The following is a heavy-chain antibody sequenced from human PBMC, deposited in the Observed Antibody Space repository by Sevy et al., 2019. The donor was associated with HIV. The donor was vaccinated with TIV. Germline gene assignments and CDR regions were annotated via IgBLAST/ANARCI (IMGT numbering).Heavy chain of an antibody. Sequence: GGSLRLSCAASGFTFSSYAMRWVRQAPGKGLEWVSAISGSGGSTYYADSVKGRFTISRDNSKNTLSLQMNSLRAEDTAVYYCAKAGVYYYDFYYFDYWGQGTLVTVSS. CDR3: AKAGVYYYDFYYFDY. J-gene: IGHJ4*02. CDR2: ISGSGGST. D-gene: IGHD3-22*01. CDR1: GFTFSSYA. V-gene: IGHV3-23*01.